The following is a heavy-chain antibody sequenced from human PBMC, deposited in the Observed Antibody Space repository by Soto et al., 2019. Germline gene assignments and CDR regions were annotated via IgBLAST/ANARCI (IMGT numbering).Heavy chain of an antibody. CDR3: AKTAAGGKNYYGMDV. D-gene: IGHD6-13*01. CDR1: WYSFTSYW. J-gene: IGHJ6*02. CDR2: IYPGDSDT. Sequence: PGESLKISCKGSWYSFTSYWIGWARQMPGKGLEWMGIIYPGDSDTRYSPSFQGQVTISADKSISTAYLQWSSLKASDTAMYYCAKTAAGGKNYYGMDVWGQGTTVTVSS. V-gene: IGHV5-51*01.